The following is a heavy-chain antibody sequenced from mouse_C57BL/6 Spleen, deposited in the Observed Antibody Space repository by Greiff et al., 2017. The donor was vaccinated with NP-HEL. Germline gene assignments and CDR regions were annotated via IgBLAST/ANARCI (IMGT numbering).Heavy chain of an antibody. J-gene: IGHJ2*01. V-gene: IGHV14-4*01. CDR2: IDPENGDT. Sequence: VQLQQSGAELVRPGASVKLSCTASGFNIKDDYMHWVKQRPEQGLEWIGWIDPENGDTEYASKFQGKATITADTSSNTAYLQLSSLTSEDTAVYYCTRKLGFDYWGQGTTLTVSS. CDR3: TRKLGFDY. CDR1: GFNIKDDY. D-gene: IGHD4-1*01.